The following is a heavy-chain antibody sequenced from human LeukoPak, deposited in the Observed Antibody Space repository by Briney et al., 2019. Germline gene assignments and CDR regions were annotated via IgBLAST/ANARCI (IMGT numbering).Heavy chain of an antibody. V-gene: IGHV1-69*13. CDR1: GGTFSSYA. CDR3: ARKGVVTATRQNYYYYGMDV. J-gene: IGHJ6*02. D-gene: IGHD2-21*02. Sequence: SVKVSCKASGGTFSSYAISWVRQAPGQGLEWMGGIIPIFGTANYAQKFQGRVTITADESTSTAYMELSSLRSEDTAVYYCARKGVVTATRQNYYYYGMDVWGQGTTVTVSS. CDR2: IIPIFGTA.